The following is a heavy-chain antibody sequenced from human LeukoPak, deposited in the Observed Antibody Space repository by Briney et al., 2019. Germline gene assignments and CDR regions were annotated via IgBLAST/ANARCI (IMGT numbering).Heavy chain of an antibody. CDR2: IYYSGST. D-gene: IGHD4-23*01. CDR1: GGSISSSSYY. V-gene: IGHV4-39*07. Sequence: SETLSLTCTVSGGSISSSSYYWGWIRQPPGKGLEWIGSIYYSGSTYYNPSLKSRVTISVDTSKNQFSLKLSSVTAADTAVYYCARDFPTVVTKAFDIWGQGTMVTVSS. CDR3: ARDFPTVVTKAFDI. J-gene: IGHJ3*02.